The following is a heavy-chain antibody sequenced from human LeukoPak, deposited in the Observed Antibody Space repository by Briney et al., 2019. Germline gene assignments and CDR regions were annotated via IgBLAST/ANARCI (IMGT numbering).Heavy chain of an antibody. CDR3: ARQGIAVAGVDY. D-gene: IGHD6-19*01. J-gene: IGHJ4*02. V-gene: IGHV5-51*01. CDR1: GYSFTSYW. Sequence: GESLKISCQGSGYSFTSYWISWVRQMPGKGLEWMGIIYPGDSDTRYSPSFQGQVTISADKSISTAYQQWSNLKASDSAMYYCARQGIAVAGVDYWGQGTLVTVSS. CDR2: IYPGDSDT.